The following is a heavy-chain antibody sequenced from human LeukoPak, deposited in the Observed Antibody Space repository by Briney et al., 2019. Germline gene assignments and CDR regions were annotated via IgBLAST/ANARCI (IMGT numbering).Heavy chain of an antibody. V-gene: IGHV3-74*01. Sequence: GGSLRLSCAASGFTFTNYWMHWVRQAPGMGLVWVSRLPPDELGIIYADSVKGRFTISRDNAKNTVYLQMNSLRAEDTAVYYCARPGVGFDYWGQGALVTVSS. J-gene: IGHJ4*02. CDR2: LPPDELGI. CDR3: ARPGVGFDY. CDR1: GFTFTNYW.